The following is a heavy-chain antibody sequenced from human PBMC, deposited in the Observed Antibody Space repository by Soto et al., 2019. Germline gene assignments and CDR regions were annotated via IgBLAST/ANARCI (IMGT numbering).Heavy chain of an antibody. V-gene: IGHV1-18*01. CDR1: GYIFTNSG. J-gene: IGHJ4*02. D-gene: IGHD3-16*01. CDR2: ISADHVHT. Sequence: QVQLVQSGVEVKKPGASVKVSCKAMGYIFTNSGLSWVRQAPGEGPEWLGWISADHVHTKYAPEVQDRVTLTTDTSPTTADLELRGLRSDDAAVYYGVRGDGGDLDHWGQGTLVLVSS. CDR3: VRGDGGDLDH.